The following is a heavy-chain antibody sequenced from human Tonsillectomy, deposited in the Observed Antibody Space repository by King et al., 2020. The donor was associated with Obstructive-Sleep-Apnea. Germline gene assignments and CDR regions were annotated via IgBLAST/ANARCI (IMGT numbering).Heavy chain of an antibody. V-gene: IGHV3-48*04. D-gene: IGHD3-10*01. CDR2: ISSNSHTI. Sequence: VQLVESGGGLVQPGGYLRLSCAASGFTFSSSSMNWVRQAPGKGLEWISYISSNSHTIYYADSVKGRFTISRDNAKNSLYLQMNSLRAEDTAVYYCARDRGMVRGVYDYWGQGTLVTVSS. CDR1: GFTFSSSS. J-gene: IGHJ4*02. CDR3: ARDRGMVRGVYDY.